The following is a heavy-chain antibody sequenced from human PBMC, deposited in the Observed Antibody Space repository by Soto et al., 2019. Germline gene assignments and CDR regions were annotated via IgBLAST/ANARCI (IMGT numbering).Heavy chain of an antibody. CDR2: IYHSGST. D-gene: IGHD3-10*01. Sequence: QVQLQESGPGLVKPSGTLSLTCAVSGGSISSSNWWSWVRQPPGKGLEWIGEIYHSGSTNYNPSLNSRVTISVDNSRKQFALELSSVTAADTAVYYCVRRWGEGRVDYWGQGTLVTVSS. CDR1: GGSISSSNW. V-gene: IGHV4-4*02. J-gene: IGHJ4*02. CDR3: VRRWGEGRVDY.